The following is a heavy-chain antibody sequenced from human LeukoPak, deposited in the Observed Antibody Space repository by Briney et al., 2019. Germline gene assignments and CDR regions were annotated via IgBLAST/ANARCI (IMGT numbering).Heavy chain of an antibody. V-gene: IGHV3-30*18. J-gene: IGHJ4*02. CDR1: GFTFSSYV. CDR3: AKALYSGSWYGDY. CDR2: ISYDGGNK. Sequence: GGSLRLSCAASGFTFSSYVMSWVRQAPGKGLEWVAIISYDGGNKYYADSVQGRFTISRDNSKNTLYLQMNSLRTEDTAVYYCAKALYSGSWYGDYWGQGTLVTVSS. D-gene: IGHD6-13*01.